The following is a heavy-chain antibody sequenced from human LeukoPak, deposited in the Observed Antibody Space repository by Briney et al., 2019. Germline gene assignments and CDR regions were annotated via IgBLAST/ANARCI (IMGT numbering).Heavy chain of an antibody. D-gene: IGHD5-24*01. CDR3: ARGRGGWLQSSFLPYYFDY. V-gene: IGHV4-34*01. CDR1: GGSFSGYY. Sequence: SETLSLTCAVYGGSFSGYYWSWIRQPPGKGLEWIGEINHSGSTNYNPSLKSRVTISVDTSKNQFSLKLSSVTAADTAVYYCARGRGGWLQSSFLPYYFDYWGQGTLVTVSS. CDR2: INHSGST. J-gene: IGHJ4*02.